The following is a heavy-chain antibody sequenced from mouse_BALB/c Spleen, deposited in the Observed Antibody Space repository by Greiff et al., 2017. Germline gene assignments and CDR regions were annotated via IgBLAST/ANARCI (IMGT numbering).Heavy chain of an antibody. V-gene: IGHV5-6-5*01. CDR3: ARGLDYGDYYAMDY. CDR1: GFTFSSYA. Sequence: EVMLVESGGGLVKPGGSLKLSCAASGFTFSSYAMSWVRQTPEKRLEWVASISSGGSTYYPDSVKGRFTISRDNARNILYLQMSSLRSEDTAMYYCARGLDYGDYYAMDYWGQGTSVTVSS. D-gene: IGHD2-4*01. J-gene: IGHJ4*01. CDR2: ISSGGST.